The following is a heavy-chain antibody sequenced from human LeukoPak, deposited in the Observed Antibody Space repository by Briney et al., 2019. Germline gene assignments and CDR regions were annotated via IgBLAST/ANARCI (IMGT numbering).Heavy chain of an antibody. CDR1: GFTLSNYW. Sequence: GGSRRLSCAASGFTLSNYWMSWVRQAPGKGLEWVANIKQDGSEKYYVDSVKGRFTISRDNAKNSLYLQMDSLRAEDTAVYYCARELADYWGQGTLVTVSS. V-gene: IGHV3-7*04. D-gene: IGHD6-13*01. CDR3: ARELADY. J-gene: IGHJ4*02. CDR2: IKQDGSEK.